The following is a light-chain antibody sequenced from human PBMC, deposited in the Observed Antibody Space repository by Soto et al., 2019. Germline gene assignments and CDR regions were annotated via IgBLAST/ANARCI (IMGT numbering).Light chain of an antibody. CDR2: DVS. Sequence: EIVLTQSPATLSLSPGERATLSCRASPTARSYLAWYQQKPGQAPRLLIYDVSNRATGVPARFSGSGSETDFSLTISSLEPEDFGVYYCQQRSNWPPVTFGGGTKVEIK. V-gene: IGKV3-11*01. CDR1: PTARSY. J-gene: IGKJ4*01. CDR3: QQRSNWPPVT.